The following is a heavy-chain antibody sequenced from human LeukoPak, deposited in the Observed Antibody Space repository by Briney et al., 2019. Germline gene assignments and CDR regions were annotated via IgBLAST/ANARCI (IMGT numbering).Heavy chain of an antibody. J-gene: IGHJ1*01. Sequence: GGSLRLSCAASGFTFSNAWMSWVRQALGEGLEWVGRIKSKTDGGTTDYAAPVKGRFTISRDDSKNTLYLQMNSLKTEDTAVYYCNWYCSGGSCYSSFQHWGQGTLVTVSS. CDR1: GFTFSNAW. V-gene: IGHV3-15*01. CDR2: IKSKTDGGTT. CDR3: NWYCSGGSCYSSFQH. D-gene: IGHD2-15*01.